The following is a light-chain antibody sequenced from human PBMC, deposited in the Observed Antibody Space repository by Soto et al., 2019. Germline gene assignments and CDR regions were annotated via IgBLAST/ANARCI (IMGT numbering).Light chain of an antibody. J-gene: IGKJ1*01. Sequence: VLLQFPSTLALSQRERATLSCRASQSVSSSYLAWYQQKPGQAPRLLIYGASSRATGIPDRFSGSGSGTDFTLTISRLEPEDFAVYYCQQYGSSPPTFGQGTKVDIK. CDR1: QSVSSSY. CDR3: QQYGSSPPT. CDR2: GAS. V-gene: IGKV3-20*01.